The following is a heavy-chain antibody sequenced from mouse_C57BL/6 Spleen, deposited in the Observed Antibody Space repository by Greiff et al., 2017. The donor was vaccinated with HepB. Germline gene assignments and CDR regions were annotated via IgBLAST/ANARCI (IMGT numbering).Heavy chain of an antibody. Sequence: QVQLQQSGAELVKPGASVKLSCKASGYTFTSYWMHWVKQRPGQGLEWIGMIHPNSGSTNYNEKFKSKATLTVDKSSSTAYMQLSSLTSEDSAVYYCARRSSYAMDYWGQGTSVTVSS. CDR3: ARRSSYAMDY. CDR2: IHPNSGST. V-gene: IGHV1-64*01. CDR1: GYTFTSYW. J-gene: IGHJ4*01.